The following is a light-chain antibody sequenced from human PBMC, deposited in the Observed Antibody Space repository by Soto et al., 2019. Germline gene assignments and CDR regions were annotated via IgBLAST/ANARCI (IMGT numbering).Light chain of an antibody. Sequence: QLVLTQSPSASASLGASVKLTCTLSSGHSSYAIAWHQQQPEKGPRYLMKLNSDGSHSKGDGIPDRFSGSSSGAERYLTISSLQSEDEADYYCQTWGTGIHWVFGGGTKVT. CDR1: SGHSSYA. CDR3: QTWGTGIHWV. CDR2: LNSDGSH. V-gene: IGLV4-69*01. J-gene: IGLJ3*02.